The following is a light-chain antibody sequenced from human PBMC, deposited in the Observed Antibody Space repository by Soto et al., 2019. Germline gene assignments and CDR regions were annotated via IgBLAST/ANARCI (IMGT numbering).Light chain of an antibody. CDR1: QSVFSS. Sequence: EIVMTQSPATLSVSPGEXATLSCRASQSVFSSLAWYQQKPGQAPRLLIYGAATRATGIPARFSGSGSGTEFTLTISSLQSEDFAVYYCQQYHNWPAFGQGTKV. CDR3: QQYHNWPA. V-gene: IGKV3-15*01. J-gene: IGKJ1*01. CDR2: GAA.